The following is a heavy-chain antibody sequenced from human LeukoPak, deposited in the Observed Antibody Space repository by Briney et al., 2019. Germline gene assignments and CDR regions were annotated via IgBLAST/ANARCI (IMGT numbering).Heavy chain of an antibody. D-gene: IGHD3-3*01. V-gene: IGHV4-4*02. CDR3: ARGGPKYYDFWSGYYDYFDY. Sequence: SGTLSLTCAVSGGSISSSNWWSWVRQPPGKGLEWIGEIYHSGSTNYNPSLKSRVTISVDTSKNQFSLKLSSVTAADTAVYYCARGGPKYYDFWSGYYDYFDYWGQGTLVTVSS. CDR2: IYHSGST. J-gene: IGHJ4*02. CDR1: GGSISSSNW.